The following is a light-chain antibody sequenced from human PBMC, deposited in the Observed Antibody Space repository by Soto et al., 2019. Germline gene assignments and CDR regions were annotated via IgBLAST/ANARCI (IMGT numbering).Light chain of an antibody. V-gene: IGKV3-15*01. Sequence: DIVMTQSPATPSLSSGERATLSCRASQSVSSNLAWYQQKPGKAPKLLIYGASTRAPGIPARFSGSGCGTEFSLPISSLLSDDFVVYYCQQYNNWPTWTFCQGTKVDIK. CDR3: QQYNNWPTWT. CDR1: QSVSSN. J-gene: IGKJ1*01. CDR2: GAS.